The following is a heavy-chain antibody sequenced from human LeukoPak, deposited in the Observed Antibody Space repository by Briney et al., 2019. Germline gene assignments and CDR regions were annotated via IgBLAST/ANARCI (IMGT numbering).Heavy chain of an antibody. CDR3: ARGPYYGSGPTNWFDP. CDR1: GGSISSYY. J-gene: IGHJ5*02. D-gene: IGHD3-10*01. Sequence: SETLSLTCTVSGGSISSYYWSWIRQPPGKGLEWIGYIYYSGSTDYNPSLKSRVTISVDTSKNQFSLKLSSVTAADTAVSYCARGPYYGSGPTNWFDPWGQGTLVTVSS. CDR2: IYYSGST. V-gene: IGHV4-59*01.